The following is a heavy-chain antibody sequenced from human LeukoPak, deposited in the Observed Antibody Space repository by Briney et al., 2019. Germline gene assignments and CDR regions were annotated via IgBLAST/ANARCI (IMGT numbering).Heavy chain of an antibody. J-gene: IGHJ4*02. Sequence: PSETLSLTCSVSRGSISNSNYFWGWIRQPPGKGLEWIGSIFYSGSTDYNPSLKSRVTISVDTSKNQFSLKLSSVTAADTAVYYCARVGTSGWYSRWGQGTLVTVSS. CDR2: IFYSGST. CDR3: ARVGTSGWYSR. V-gene: IGHV4-39*07. D-gene: IGHD6-19*01. CDR1: RGSISNSNYF.